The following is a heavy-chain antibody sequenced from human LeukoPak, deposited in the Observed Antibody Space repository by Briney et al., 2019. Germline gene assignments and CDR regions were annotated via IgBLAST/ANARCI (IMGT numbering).Heavy chain of an antibody. V-gene: IGHV4-59*11. CDR3: ARDGSSYYYGSGSYHFDY. CDR1: GGSISSHY. D-gene: IGHD3-10*01. J-gene: IGHJ4*02. Sequence: SETLSLTCTVSGGSISSHYWSWIRQPPGKGLEWIGYIYYSGSTNYNPSLKSRVTISVDTSKNQFSLKLSSVTAADTAVYYCARDGSSYYYGSGSYHFDYWGQGTLVTVSS. CDR2: IYYSGST.